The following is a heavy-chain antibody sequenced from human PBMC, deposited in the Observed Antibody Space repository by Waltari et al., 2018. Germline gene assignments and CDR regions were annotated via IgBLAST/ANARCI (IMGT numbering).Heavy chain of an antibody. D-gene: IGHD2-15*01. J-gene: IGHJ4*02. CDR2: SYSHGTT. Sequence: EVQLVESGGGLIQAGGSLRLSCAASGFTVSTTYMAWVRQAPGKGRESGAISYSHGTTSYADSVKGRFTISRDNSKNTLFLQMSSVRVDDTAMYYCTTRVAISGVPGMPDYWGQGTLVTVSS. CDR3: TTRVAISGVPGMPDY. CDR1: GFTVSTTY. V-gene: IGHV3-53*01.